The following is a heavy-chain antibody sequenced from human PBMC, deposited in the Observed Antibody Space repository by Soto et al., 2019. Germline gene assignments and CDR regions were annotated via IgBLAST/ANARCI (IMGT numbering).Heavy chain of an antibody. CDR1: GFTFSTYA. CDR3: ARENHGDGFDF. D-gene: IGHD4-17*01. CDR2: ISHDGDKE. Sequence: AGGSLRLSCEASGFTFSTYAMHWVRQTPGKGLEWLAVISHDGDKEHISDSVKGRFAISRDNSKNTLYLQISSLRNEDTAIYYCARENHGDGFDFWGQGTLVTVSS. J-gene: IGHJ4*02. V-gene: IGHV3-30*09.